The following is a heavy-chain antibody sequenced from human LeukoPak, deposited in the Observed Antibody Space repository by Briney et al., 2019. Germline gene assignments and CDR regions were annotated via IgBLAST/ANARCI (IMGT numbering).Heavy chain of an antibody. CDR3: AKDIGGPRGYSYGRQEI. CDR1: GFTFSNYA. CDR2: ISNDGSNK. Sequence: GGSLRLSCAASGFTFSNYALHWVRQAPGKGLEWVAVISNDGSNKYFADSVKGRFTISRDNSKNTLYLQMNSLRAEDTALYYCAKDIGGPRGYSYGRQEIWGQGTMVTVSS. J-gene: IGHJ3*02. D-gene: IGHD5-18*01. V-gene: IGHV3-30-3*01.